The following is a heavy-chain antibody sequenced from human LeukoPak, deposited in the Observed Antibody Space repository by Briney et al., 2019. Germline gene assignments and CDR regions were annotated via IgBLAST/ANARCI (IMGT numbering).Heavy chain of an antibody. J-gene: IGHJ4*02. Sequence: PGGSLRLSCAASGFTFSSYWMSWVRQAPGKGLEWVANIKQDGSEKYYVDSVKGRFTISRDNAKNSLYLQMNSLRAEDTAVYYCARAEGYYDSSGYYPFDYWGQGTLVTVSS. V-gene: IGHV3-7*01. D-gene: IGHD3-22*01. CDR2: IKQDGSEK. CDR1: GFTFSSYW. CDR3: ARAEGYYDSSGYYPFDY.